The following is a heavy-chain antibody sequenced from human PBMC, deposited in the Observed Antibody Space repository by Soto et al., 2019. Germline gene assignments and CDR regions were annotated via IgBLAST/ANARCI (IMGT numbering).Heavy chain of an antibody. V-gene: IGHV3-30*18. D-gene: IGHD2-21*02. CDR3: AKDEAGDSIYCLDY. Sequence: QVQLVESGGGVVQPGRSLRLSCAASGFTFSSYGMHWVRQAPGKGLEWVAVISYDGSNKYSADSVKGRFTISRDNSKNTLHLQMNSLRAEDTALYYCAKDEAGDSIYCLDYRGQGTLVTVSS. CDR2: ISYDGSNK. J-gene: IGHJ4*02. CDR1: GFTFSSYG.